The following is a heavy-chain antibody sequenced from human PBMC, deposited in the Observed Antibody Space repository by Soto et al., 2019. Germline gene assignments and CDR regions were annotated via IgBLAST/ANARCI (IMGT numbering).Heavy chain of an antibody. Sequence: QPGGSLRLSCAASGFTFSNFAMNWVRQAPGKGLEWVSGISGRGGTTYYADSVQGRFTISRDNSKNTLYLQMNSLRAEDTAVYYCARGKTLTTFFGFDPWGQGTLVTVSS. CDR3: ARGKTLTTFFGFDP. D-gene: IGHD4-17*01. J-gene: IGHJ5*02. CDR1: GFTFSNFA. V-gene: IGHV3-23*01. CDR2: ISGRGGTT.